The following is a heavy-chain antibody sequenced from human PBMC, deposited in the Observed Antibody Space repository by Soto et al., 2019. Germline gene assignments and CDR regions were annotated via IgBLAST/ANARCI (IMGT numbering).Heavy chain of an antibody. V-gene: IGHV4-4*07. J-gene: IGHJ5*02. CDR3: ARGQRFSDWFDP. CDR1: GGSMSSYY. CDR2: VYSSGGT. Sequence: SETLSLTCSVSGGSMSSYYWTWIRQPAGKGLEWIGRVYSSGGTHYNPSLKSRVTISLDTSKNQFSLRLLSVTDADTAVYYCARGQRFSDWFDPWGQGTLVTVSS. D-gene: IGHD3-3*01.